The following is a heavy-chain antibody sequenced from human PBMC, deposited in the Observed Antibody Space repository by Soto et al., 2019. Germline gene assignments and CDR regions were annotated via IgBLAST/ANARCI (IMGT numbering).Heavy chain of an antibody. J-gene: IGHJ4*02. CDR1: GFTFSSYV. D-gene: IGHD6-19*01. CDR3: AKGAVPGSRLYFDY. Sequence: GGSLRLSCVASGFTFSSYVMSWVRQAPGKGLEWVSGISGGGSTKYYADSVKGRFTISRDNSKNTLYLQMDSLRAEDTAVYYCAKGAVPGSRLYFDYWGQGALDPVSS. V-gene: IGHV3-23*01. CDR2: ISGGGSTK.